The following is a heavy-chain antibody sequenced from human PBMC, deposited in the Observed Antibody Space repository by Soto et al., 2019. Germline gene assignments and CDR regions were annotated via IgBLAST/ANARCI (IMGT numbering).Heavy chain of an antibody. J-gene: IGHJ6*02. Sequence: GGSLRLSCAASGFTFSSYGMHWVRQAPGKGLEWVAVIWYDGSNKYYANSVKGRFTISRDNSKNTLYLQMNSLRAEDTAVYYCARDRRIQLLGWNYYYYGMDVWGQGTTVTVSS. CDR3: ARDRRIQLLGWNYYYYGMDV. V-gene: IGHV3-33*01. D-gene: IGHD5-18*01. CDR2: IWYDGSNK. CDR1: GFTFSSYG.